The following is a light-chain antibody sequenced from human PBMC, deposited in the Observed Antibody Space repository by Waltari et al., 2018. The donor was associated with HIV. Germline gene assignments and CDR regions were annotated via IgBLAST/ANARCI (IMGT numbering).Light chain of an antibody. Sequence: SYALTQPPSASVAPGQTARITWGGNNIGSKSVHRDQEKPGQAPVLVVYADSDRPSGIPERFSGANSGNTATLTISRVEAGDEADYYCQVWDSSSDHWVFGGGTKLTVL. V-gene: IGLV3-21*02. CDR1: NIGSKS. J-gene: IGLJ3*02. CDR2: ADS. CDR3: QVWDSSSDHWV.